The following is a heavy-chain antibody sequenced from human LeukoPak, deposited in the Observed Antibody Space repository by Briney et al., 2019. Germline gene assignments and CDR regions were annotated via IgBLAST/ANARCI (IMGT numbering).Heavy chain of an antibody. CDR2: VYYSGST. D-gene: IGHD2-8*01. CDR3: ARASFNVVFGNWFDP. J-gene: IGHJ5*02. V-gene: IGHV4-34*01. CDR1: GGSFSGYY. Sequence: SETLSLTCAVYGGSFSGYYWSWIRQPPGKGLEWIGNVYYSGSTFYNPSLKSRVTISVDTSKNQFSLKLRSVTAADTAIYYCARASFNVVFGNWFDPWGQGTLVTVSS.